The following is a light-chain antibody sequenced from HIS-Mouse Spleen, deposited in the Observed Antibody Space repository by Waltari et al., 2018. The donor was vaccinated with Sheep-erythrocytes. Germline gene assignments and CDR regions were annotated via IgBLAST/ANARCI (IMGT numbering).Light chain of an antibody. CDR2: DAS. V-gene: IGKV3-11*01. CDR1: QSSSSY. Sequence: EIVLTQSPATLSLSPGERATLSCRASQSSSSYLAWYQPKPSQAPRLLIYDASNRATGIPARFSGSESGTDFTLTISSLEPEDFAVYYCQQRSNWPPEFTFGPGTKVDIK. J-gene: IGKJ3*01. CDR3: QQRSNWPPEFT.